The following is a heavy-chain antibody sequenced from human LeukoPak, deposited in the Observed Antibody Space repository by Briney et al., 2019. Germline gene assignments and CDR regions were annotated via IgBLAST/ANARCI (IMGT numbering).Heavy chain of an antibody. Sequence: ASVKVSCKASGYTFTGYYMHWVRQAPGQGLEWMGWINPNSGDTKYSQKFQGRVTMTRDTSISTAYMELRSLRSDDTAVYYCATNWDTHYYYGMDVWGQGTTVTVSS. CDR2: INPNSGDT. J-gene: IGHJ6*02. D-gene: IGHD1-1*01. CDR1: GYTFTGYY. CDR3: ATNWDTHYYYGMDV. V-gene: IGHV1-2*02.